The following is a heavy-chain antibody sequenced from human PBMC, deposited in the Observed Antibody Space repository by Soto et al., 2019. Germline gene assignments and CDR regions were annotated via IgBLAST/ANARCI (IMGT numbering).Heavy chain of an antibody. CDR1: GGTFSSYA. CDR2: IIPIFGTA. J-gene: IGHJ6*02. V-gene: IGHV1-69*12. CDR3: ARSRGGATTQTARYYYGMDV. Sequence: QVQLVQSGAEVKKPGSSVKVSCKASGGTFSSYAISWVRQAPGQGLGWMGGIIPIFGTANYAQKCQGRVTLTADESTSTAHLALSSLKSESTAVYDSARSRGGATTQTARYYYGMDVWGQGTTVTVSS. D-gene: IGHD1-26*01.